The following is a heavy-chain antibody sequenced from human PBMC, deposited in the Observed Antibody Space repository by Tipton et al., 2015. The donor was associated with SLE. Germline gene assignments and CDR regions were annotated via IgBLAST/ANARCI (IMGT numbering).Heavy chain of an antibody. Sequence: PGLVKPSETLSLTCAVSGYSISSGYYWGWIRQPPGKGLEWIGTIYDTGSTYYNPSLKSRVTISVDTSKNLFSLKLSSVAAADTAVYYCARHLSLVGNKFDYWGQGTLVTVSS. CDR1: GYSISSGYY. D-gene: IGHD4-23*01. V-gene: IGHV4-38-2*01. CDR3: ARHLSLVGNKFDY. CDR2: IYDTGST. J-gene: IGHJ4*02.